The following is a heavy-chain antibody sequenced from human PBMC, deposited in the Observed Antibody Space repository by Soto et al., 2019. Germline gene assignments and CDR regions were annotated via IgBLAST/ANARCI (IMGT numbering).Heavy chain of an antibody. J-gene: IGHJ4*02. CDR3: AKAPQGSSSWCLVVTEGVYYFDY. Sequence: EVQLLESGGGLVQPGGSLRLSCAASGFTFSSYAMSWVRQAPGKGLEWVSAISGSGGSTYYADSVKGRFTISRDNSKNTQYLQMNSLRAEDTAVYYCAKAPQGSSSWCLVVTEGVYYFDYWGQVTLVNVSS. D-gene: IGHD6-13*01. CDR1: GFTFSSYA. V-gene: IGHV3-23*01. CDR2: ISGSGGST.